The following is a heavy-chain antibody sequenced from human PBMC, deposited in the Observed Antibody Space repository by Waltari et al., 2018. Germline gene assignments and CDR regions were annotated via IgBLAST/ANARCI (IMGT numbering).Heavy chain of an antibody. Sequence: EVQLVASGGGLVQPGGSLRLPCPASGFTFVSYWMTWVRQSPGKGLEWVANVKPDGNDKYYVDSVKGRFTISRDNAKNSLYLQMNSLRAEDTAVYYCARQGWYFDLWGRGTLVTVSS. CDR2: VKPDGNDK. J-gene: IGHJ2*01. CDR1: GFTFVSYW. V-gene: IGHV3-7*01. CDR3: ARQGWYFDL.